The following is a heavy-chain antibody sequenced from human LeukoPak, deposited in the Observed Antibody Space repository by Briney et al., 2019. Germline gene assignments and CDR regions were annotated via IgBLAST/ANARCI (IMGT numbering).Heavy chain of an antibody. V-gene: IGHV4-39*07. CDR3: ASSLEWLPGYYMDV. Sequence: SETLSLTCTVSGGSISSSSYYWGWIRQPPGKGLEWIGSIYYSGSTNYNPSLKSRVTISVDTSKNQFSLKLSSVTAADTAVYYCASSLEWLPGYYMDVWGKGTTVNVSS. J-gene: IGHJ6*03. CDR1: GGSISSSSYY. CDR2: IYYSGST. D-gene: IGHD3-3*01.